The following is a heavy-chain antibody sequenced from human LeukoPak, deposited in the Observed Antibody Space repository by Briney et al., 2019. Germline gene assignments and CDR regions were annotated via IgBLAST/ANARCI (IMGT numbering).Heavy chain of an antibody. CDR3: ARGRGGSSLYYFDY. D-gene: IGHD6-13*01. Sequence: GGSLRLSCAASGFTLSSYEMNWVRQAPGKGLEWVSYISSSGSTIYYADSVKGGFTISRDNAQNSLFLQMNSLRAEDTAVYYCARGRGGSSLYYFDYRGQGTLVTVSS. CDR2: ISSSGSTI. V-gene: IGHV3-48*03. CDR1: GFTLSSYE. J-gene: IGHJ4*02.